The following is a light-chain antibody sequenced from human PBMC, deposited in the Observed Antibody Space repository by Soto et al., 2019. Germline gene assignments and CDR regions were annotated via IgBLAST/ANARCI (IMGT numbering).Light chain of an antibody. CDR3: QQYASSPQT. CDR1: QSVTNSY. V-gene: IGKV3-20*01. J-gene: IGKJ1*01. Sequence: EILLTQSPGTLSLSPGERATLSCRASQSVTNSYLAWYQQKPGQAPRLLIYGASSRATGIPDRFSGSGSGMDLALTIRGLEPEHVAVYYLQQYASSPQTIGQANKEEIK. CDR2: GAS.